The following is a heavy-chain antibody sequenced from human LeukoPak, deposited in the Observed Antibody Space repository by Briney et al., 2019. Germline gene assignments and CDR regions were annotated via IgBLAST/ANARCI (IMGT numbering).Heavy chain of an antibody. D-gene: IGHD5-18*01. CDR2: IKSKTDGGTT. V-gene: IGHV3-15*01. CDR1: GFTFNSYA. CDR3: TTGIAMVPWY. Sequence: PGGSLRLSCAASGFTFNSYAMSWVRQAPGKGLEWVGRIKSKTDGGTTDYAAPVKGRFTISRDDSKNTLYLQMNSLKTEDTAVYYCTTGIAMVPWYWGQGTLVTVSS. J-gene: IGHJ4*02.